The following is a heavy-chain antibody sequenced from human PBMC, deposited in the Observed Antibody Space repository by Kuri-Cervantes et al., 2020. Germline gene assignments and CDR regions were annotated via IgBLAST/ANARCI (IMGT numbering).Heavy chain of an antibody. CDR3: ARMYYYDSSGYYEYFDS. Sequence: LSLTCAASGYTFPNYNMNWVRQAPGKGLEWVAVMSYDGFNKYYADSVKGRFTVSRDNSKNTVYLQMNSLRAEDTAVYYCARMYYYDSSGYYEYFDSWGQGTLVTVSS. J-gene: IGHJ4*02. D-gene: IGHD3-22*01. V-gene: IGHV3-30*03. CDR1: GYTFPNYN. CDR2: MSYDGFNK.